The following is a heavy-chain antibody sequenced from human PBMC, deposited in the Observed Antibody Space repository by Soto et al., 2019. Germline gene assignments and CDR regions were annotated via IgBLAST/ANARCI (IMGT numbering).Heavy chain of an antibody. Sequence: QERLVQSAAELRRPGASVKISCRASGYNFPRSNGNRERQASGQGPNMLGWMNAANGNAAFARDFKGTGTMTRDVSTATAYVELGGASSGDTAMYSCARAVVIGVTGLDLWGPGTFVTVS. D-gene: IGHD2-15*01. CDR2: MNAANGNA. J-gene: IGHJ5*02. V-gene: IGHV1-8*01. CDR1: GYNFPRSN. CDR3: ARAVVIGVTGLDL.